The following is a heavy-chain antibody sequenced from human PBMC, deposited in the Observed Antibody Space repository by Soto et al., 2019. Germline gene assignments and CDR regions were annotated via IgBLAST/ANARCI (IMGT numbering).Heavy chain of an antibody. J-gene: IGHJ4*02. D-gene: IGHD5-12*01. Sequence: SETLSLTCTVSGDSISDYYWSWIRQPAGKGLEWIGRIYTSGSTDYNPSLKSRVTISIDTSKNQFSLKVTSMTAADTAVYYCARERREEIHDGYDIDYWGQGTLVTVSS. CDR2: IYTSGST. V-gene: IGHV4-4*07. CDR1: GDSISDYY. CDR3: ARERREEIHDGYDIDY.